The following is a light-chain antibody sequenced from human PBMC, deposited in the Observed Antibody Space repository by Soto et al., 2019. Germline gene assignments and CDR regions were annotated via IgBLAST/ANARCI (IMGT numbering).Light chain of an antibody. Sequence: QSALTQPASVSGSPGQSITISCTGTSSDVGAYNYVSWYQQHLGKAPKLMIYEVTNRPSGVSNRFSGSKSGNTASLTISGLQAEDEADYYCSSYTSSATYVFGTGTKLTVL. CDR3: SSYTSSATYV. J-gene: IGLJ1*01. CDR2: EVT. CDR1: SSDVGAYNY. V-gene: IGLV2-14*01.